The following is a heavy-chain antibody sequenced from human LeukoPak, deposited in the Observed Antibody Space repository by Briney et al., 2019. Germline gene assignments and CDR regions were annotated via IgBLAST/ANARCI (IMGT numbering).Heavy chain of an antibody. CDR2: ISYDGSNK. D-gene: IGHD3-9*01. CDR3: AAESLTGPEG. V-gene: IGHV3-30-3*01. J-gene: IGHJ4*02. Sequence: GRSLRLSCAASGFTFSSYAMHWVRQAPGKGLEWVAVISYDGSNKYYADSVKGRFTISRDNSKNTLYLQMNSLRAEDTAVYYCAAESLTGPEGWGQGTLVTVSS. CDR1: GFTFSSYA.